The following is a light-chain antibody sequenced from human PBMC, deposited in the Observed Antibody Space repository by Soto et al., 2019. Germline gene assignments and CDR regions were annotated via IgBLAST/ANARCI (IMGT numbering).Light chain of an antibody. J-gene: IGKJ1*01. Sequence: GYIDTITCRASQSISSWLAWYQQKPGKAPKLLIYDASSLESGVPSRFSGGGSGTEFTLTISSLQPDDFATYYCQHYNSYSEAFGQGTKVDIK. CDR2: DAS. CDR1: QSISSW. V-gene: IGKV1-5*01. CDR3: QHYNSYSEA.